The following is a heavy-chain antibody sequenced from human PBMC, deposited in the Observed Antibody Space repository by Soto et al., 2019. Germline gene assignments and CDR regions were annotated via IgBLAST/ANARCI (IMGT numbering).Heavy chain of an antibody. CDR1: TFSMYS. J-gene: IGHJ5*02. Sequence: EVQVVESGGGLVKPGGSLRLSCTFTFSMYSMNWVRQAPGKGLEWVASISSGSAYIKYAESVKGRFTISRDNAKNSLQLQMNSLRAEDTAIYHCGRDQGGSYDSWFDPWGQGTLVTVSS. D-gene: IGHD1-26*01. V-gene: IGHV3-21*06. CDR3: GRDQGGSYDSWFDP. CDR2: ISSGSAYI.